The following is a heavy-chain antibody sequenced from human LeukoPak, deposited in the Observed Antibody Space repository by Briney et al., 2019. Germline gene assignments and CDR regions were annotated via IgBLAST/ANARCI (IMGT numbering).Heavy chain of an antibody. Sequence: MTSETLSLTCTVSGGSISSSSYYWGWIRQPPGKGLEWIGSIYYSGSTYYNPSLKSRVTISVDTSKNQFSLKLSSVTAADTAVYYCARLRRYDFWCGSAKDYWGQGTLVTVSS. V-gene: IGHV4-39*01. CDR2: IYYSGST. CDR3: ARLRRYDFWCGSAKDY. CDR1: GGSISSSSYY. J-gene: IGHJ4*02. D-gene: IGHD3-3*01.